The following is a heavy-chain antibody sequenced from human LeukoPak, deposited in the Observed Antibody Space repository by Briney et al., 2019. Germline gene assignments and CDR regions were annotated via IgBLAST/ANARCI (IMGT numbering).Heavy chain of an antibody. CDR3: AKDHGAAVVPRRFDY. CDR2: FSGSGGST. J-gene: IGHJ4*02. D-gene: IGHD2-21*01. CDR1: GFTFSSFP. Sequence: GGSRRLSFAASGFTFSSFPMTWVRKAPGKGLNWASAFSGSGGSTYYADSVKGRFTISRDNSKNTLYLQMNSLRAEDTAVYYCAKDHGAAVVPRRFDYWGRGTMVIVSS. V-gene: IGHV3-23*01.